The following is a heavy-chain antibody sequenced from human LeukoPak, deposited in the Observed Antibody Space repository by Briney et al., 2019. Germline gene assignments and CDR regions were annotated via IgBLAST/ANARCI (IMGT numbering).Heavy chain of an antibody. Sequence: GSVKVSCKASGYTFPSYFMHWVRQAPGQGLAWMGIINPTGGSTTYAQKFQGRVTMTRDTSTSTVYMELSSLRSDDTAVYYCARGRGEHPPGGLLWFGGVQSPTYYFDYWSQGTLVTVSS. V-gene: IGHV1-46*01. J-gene: IGHJ4*02. CDR1: GYTFPSYF. D-gene: IGHD3-10*01. CDR3: ARGRGEHPPGGLLWFGGVQSPTYYFDY. CDR2: INPTGGST.